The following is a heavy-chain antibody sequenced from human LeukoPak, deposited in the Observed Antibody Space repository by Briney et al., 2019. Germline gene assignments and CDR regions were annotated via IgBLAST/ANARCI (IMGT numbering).Heavy chain of an antibody. Sequence: SVKVSCKASGGTFSSYAISWVRQAPGQGLEWMGRIIPIRGIANYAQKFQGRVTITADKSTSTAYMELSSLRSEDTAVYYCARDLVVVTANRYYFDYWGQGTLVTVSS. J-gene: IGHJ4*02. D-gene: IGHD2-21*02. CDR2: IIPIRGIA. CDR1: GGTFSSYA. V-gene: IGHV1-69*04. CDR3: ARDLVVVTANRYYFDY.